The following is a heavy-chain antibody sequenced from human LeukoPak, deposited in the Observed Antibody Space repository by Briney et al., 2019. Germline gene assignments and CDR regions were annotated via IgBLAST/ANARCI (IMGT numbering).Heavy chain of an antibody. Sequence: AGGSLRLSCAASGFTFSSYGVHWVRQAPGKGLEWVAFIRYDGSNKYYADSVKGRFTISRDNSKNTLYLQMNSLRAEDTAVYYCAKDKGQLRDYYYMDVWGKGTTVTVSS. V-gene: IGHV3-30*02. CDR3: AKDKGQLRDYYYMDV. J-gene: IGHJ6*03. D-gene: IGHD1-1*01. CDR2: IRYDGSNK. CDR1: GFTFSSYG.